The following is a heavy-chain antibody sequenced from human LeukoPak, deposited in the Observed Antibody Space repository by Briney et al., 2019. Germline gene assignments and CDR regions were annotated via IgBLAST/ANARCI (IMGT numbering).Heavy chain of an antibody. CDR2: INSDGNNI. Sequence: GGSLRLSCAASGFTFSSYSMNWVRQAPGKGPDWLSFINSDGNNIYYRDSVKGRFTISRDNAKKTLYLEMNNLRVDDTAIYYCATSRVFDFWGQGTLVAVSS. J-gene: IGHJ4*02. CDR3: ATSRVFDF. V-gene: IGHV3-48*04. CDR1: GFTFSSYS.